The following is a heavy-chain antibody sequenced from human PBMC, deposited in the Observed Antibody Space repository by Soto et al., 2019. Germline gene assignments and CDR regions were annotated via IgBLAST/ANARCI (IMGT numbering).Heavy chain of an antibody. CDR2: IIPVFGTA. J-gene: IGHJ1*01. CDR1: GGTFSSYA. V-gene: IGHV1-69*06. D-gene: IGHD1-26*01. CDR3: ARGYSGSYLEYLKH. Sequence: SVKVSCKASGGTFSSYAISWVRQAPGQGLEWMGGIIPVFGTANYAQKFQGRVTITADKSTSTAYMELSSLRSEDTAVYYCARGYSGSYLEYLKHWGQGTLLTVSS.